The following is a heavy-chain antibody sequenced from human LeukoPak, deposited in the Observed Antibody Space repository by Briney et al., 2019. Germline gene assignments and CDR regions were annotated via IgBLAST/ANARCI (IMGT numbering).Heavy chain of an antibody. J-gene: IGHJ3*02. D-gene: IGHD1-7*01. CDR3: ARAGSITGTAVDAFDI. CDR2: INPSGGST. CDR1: GYTFTNYY. Sequence: ASVKASCKASGYTFTNYYMHWVRQAPGQGLEWMGIINPSGGSTSYAQKFQGRVTMTRDTSTSTVYMELSSLRSEDTAVYYCARAGSITGTAVDAFDIWGQGTMVTVSS. V-gene: IGHV1-46*01.